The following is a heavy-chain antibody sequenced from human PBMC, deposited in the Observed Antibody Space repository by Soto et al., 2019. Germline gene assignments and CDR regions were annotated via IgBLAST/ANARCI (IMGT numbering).Heavy chain of an antibody. D-gene: IGHD3-22*01. J-gene: IGHJ4*02. CDR3: TTEREYYDSSGYYYVGSFDY. Sequence: SETLSLTCTVSGGSIGTYYWSWIRQPPGKGLEWIGYIYYSGSTNYNPSLKSRVTISVDRSKNQFSLKLSSVTAADTAVYYCTTEREYYDSSGYYYVGSFDYWGQGTLVTVSS. V-gene: IGHV4-59*12. CDR2: IYYSGST. CDR1: GGSIGTYY.